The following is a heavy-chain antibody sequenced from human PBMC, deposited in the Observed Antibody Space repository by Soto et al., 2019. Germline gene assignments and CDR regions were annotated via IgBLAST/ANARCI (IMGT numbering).Heavy chain of an antibody. Sequence: PGESLKISCKGSGYSFTSYWIGWVRQMPGKGLEWMGIIYPGDSDTRYSPSFQGQVTISADKSISTAYLQWSSLKASDTAIYYCARLLDSSGWPDYYYYGMDVWGQGTTVTVSS. J-gene: IGHJ6*02. CDR3: ARLLDSSGWPDYYYYGMDV. V-gene: IGHV5-51*01. CDR1: GYSFTSYW. CDR2: IYPGDSDT. D-gene: IGHD6-19*01.